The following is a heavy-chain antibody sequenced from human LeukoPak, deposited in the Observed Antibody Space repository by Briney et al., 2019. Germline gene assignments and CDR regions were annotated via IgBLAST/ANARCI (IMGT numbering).Heavy chain of an antibody. J-gene: IGHJ4*02. CDR3: ARDHESYYGSGSYYPGGCDY. V-gene: IGHV1-46*01. Sequence: ASVKVSFKASGYTFTNYYMHWVRQAPGQGLEWMGIINPSGGGTSYAQKFQGRVSMTRDTSTSTVYMELSSLRSEDTAVYYCARDHESYYGSGSYYPGGCDYWGQGTLVTVSS. D-gene: IGHD3-10*01. CDR2: INPSGGGT. CDR1: GYTFTNYY.